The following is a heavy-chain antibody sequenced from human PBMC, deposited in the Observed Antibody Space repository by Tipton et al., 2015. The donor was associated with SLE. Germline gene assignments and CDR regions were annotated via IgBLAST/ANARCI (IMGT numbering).Heavy chain of an antibody. CDR3: AKDPYNWNYDYGMDV. Sequence: FTFSRDNSKNTLYLQMNSLRAEDTAVYYCAKDPYNWNYDYGMDVWGQGTTVTVSS. D-gene: IGHD1-20*01. J-gene: IGHJ6*02. V-gene: IGHV3-33*06.